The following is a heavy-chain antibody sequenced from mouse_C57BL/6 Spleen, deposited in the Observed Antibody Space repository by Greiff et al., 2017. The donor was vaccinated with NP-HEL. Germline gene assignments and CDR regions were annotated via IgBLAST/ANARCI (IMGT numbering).Heavy chain of an antibody. CDR1: GYTFTSYW. D-gene: IGHD1-1*01. V-gene: IGHV1-69*01. Sequence: VQLQQPGAELVMPGASVKLSCKASGYTFTSYWMHWVKQRPGQGLEWIGEIDPSDSYTNYNQKFKGKSTLTVDKSSSTAYMQLSSLTSEDSAVYYCARLYYGSSGFAYWGQGTLVTVSA. CDR3: ARLYYGSSGFAY. CDR2: IDPSDSYT. J-gene: IGHJ3*01.